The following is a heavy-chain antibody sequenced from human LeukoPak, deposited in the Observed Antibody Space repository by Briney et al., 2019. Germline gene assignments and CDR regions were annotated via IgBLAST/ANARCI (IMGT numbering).Heavy chain of an antibody. CDR3: ARAPSIAARREGWFDP. J-gene: IGHJ5*02. CDR2: INPNSGGT. V-gene: IGHV1-2*02. CDR1: GYTFTGYY. D-gene: IGHD6-6*01. Sequence: ASVKVSCKASGYTFTGYYMHWVRQAPGQGLERMGWINPNSGGTNYAQKFQGRVTMTRDTSISTAYMELSRLRSDDTAVYYCARAPSIAARREGWFDPWGQGTLVTVSS.